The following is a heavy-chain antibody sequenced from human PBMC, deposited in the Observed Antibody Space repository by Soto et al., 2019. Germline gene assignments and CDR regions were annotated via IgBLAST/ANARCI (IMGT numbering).Heavy chain of an antibody. Sequence: PGGSLRLSCAATGVTFNTYNMNWVRQAPGKGLEWVSSISSSSAYIYYADSVKGRFTISRDNAKNLLFLQMNSLRAEDTAVYYCARDGGSGLSWFDPWGQGTQVTVSS. CDR3: ARDGGSGLSWFDP. CDR1: GVTFNTYN. J-gene: IGHJ5*02. V-gene: IGHV3-21*01. D-gene: IGHD6-19*01. CDR2: ISSSSAYI.